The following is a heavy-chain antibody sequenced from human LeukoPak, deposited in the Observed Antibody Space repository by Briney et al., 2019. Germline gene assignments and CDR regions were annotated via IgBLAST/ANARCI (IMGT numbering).Heavy chain of an antibody. CDR2: ISSSGSTI. CDR1: GFTFSSYW. D-gene: IGHD3-16*02. V-gene: IGHV3-48*04. CDR3: ARDRSSLFDY. Sequence: GGSLRLSCAASGFTFSSYWMHWVRQAPGKGLEWVSYISSSGSTIYYADSVKGRFTISRDNAKNSLYLQMNSLRAEDTAVYYCARDRSSLFDYWGQGTLVTVSS. J-gene: IGHJ4*02.